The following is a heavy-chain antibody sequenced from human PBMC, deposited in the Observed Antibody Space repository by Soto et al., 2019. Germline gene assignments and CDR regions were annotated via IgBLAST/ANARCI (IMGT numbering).Heavy chain of an antibody. CDR1: GYSISSGYY. D-gene: IGHD3-16*01. J-gene: IGHJ5*02. CDR2: IYHRGST. CDR3: AREQMSLGNWFDP. V-gene: IGHV4-38-2*02. Sequence: SETLSLTYAVSGYSISSGYYWGWIRQSPGKGLEWIGNIYHRGSTYYNPSLKSRVSISIDTSKNQFSLRLHSVTAADTAVYSCAREQMSLGNWFDPWGQGTLVTVSS.